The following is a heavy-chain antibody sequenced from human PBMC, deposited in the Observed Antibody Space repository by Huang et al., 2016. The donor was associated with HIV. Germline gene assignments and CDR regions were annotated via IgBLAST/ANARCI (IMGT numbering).Heavy chain of an antibody. CDR1: GFTFSSYA. CDR2: MTGRVSSS. D-gene: IGHD6-13*01. V-gene: IGHV3-23*01. CDR3: AKADSGAAAGSLVDY. Sequence: EVQLLESGGGLVQPGGSLRLSCAASGFTFSSYAMIWVRQAPGKGLEWVSSMTGRVSSSYYADSVKGRFTISRDNSKNTLYLQMNSLRAEDTAIYYCAKADSGAAAGSLVDYWGQGTLVTVSS. J-gene: IGHJ4*02.